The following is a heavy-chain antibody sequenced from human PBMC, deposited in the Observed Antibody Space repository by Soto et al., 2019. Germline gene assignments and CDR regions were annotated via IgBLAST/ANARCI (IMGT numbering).Heavy chain of an antibody. D-gene: IGHD2-15*01. CDR2: ISNRGNT. CDR3: AREPRYCRGGSCSITGDAYDI. CDR1: GFIVSDTY. V-gene: IGHV3-66*01. J-gene: IGHJ3*02. Sequence: EVQLVESGGGLVQPGGSLRLSCTASGFIVSDTYVNWVRQAPGKGLEWVTVISNRGNTHYADSVRGRFRLSRDIFENTLHLQMNNLRVEDTAVYYCAREPRYCRGGSCSITGDAYDIWGQGTMVTVSS.